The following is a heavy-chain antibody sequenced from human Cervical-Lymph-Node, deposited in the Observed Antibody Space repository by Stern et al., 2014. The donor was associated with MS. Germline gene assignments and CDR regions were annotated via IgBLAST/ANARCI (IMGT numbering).Heavy chain of an antibody. J-gene: IGHJ4*02. CDR3: ATGRFDF. CDR2: FDPEVGES. V-gene: IGHV1-24*01. Sequence: QEQLMQSGAEVKKPGASVKVSCKGSGYTLTEMSMHWVRQAPGKGLESMGGFDPEVGESVYAQTLQGRVTMTEDTSTDTAYLELNSLRSEDTAVYYCATGRFDFWGQGTLVTVSS. CDR1: GYTLTEMS.